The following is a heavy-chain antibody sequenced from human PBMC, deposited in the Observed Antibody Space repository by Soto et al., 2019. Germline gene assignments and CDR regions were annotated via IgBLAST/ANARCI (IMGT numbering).Heavy chain of an antibody. Sequence: SVKVSCKASGGTFVSQGIAWVRQAPGQGLEWMGGFIAMLGTPTYAKKVQGRATITADESLTSSYLELRSLRSEDTGVYFCARGAMANFDYWGQGTVVTVSS. CDR2: FIAMLGTP. CDR3: ARGAMANFDY. D-gene: IGHD5-18*01. V-gene: IGHV1-69*13. J-gene: IGHJ4*02. CDR1: GGTFVSQG.